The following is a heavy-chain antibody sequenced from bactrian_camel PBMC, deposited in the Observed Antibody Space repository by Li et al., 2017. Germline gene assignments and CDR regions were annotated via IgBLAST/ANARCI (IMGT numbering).Heavy chain of an antibody. J-gene: IGHJ4*01. D-gene: IGHD7*01. V-gene: IGHV3S54*01. Sequence: QVQLVESGGGLVQAGGSLNLSCAATVNSNNLNCMGWFRQAPGKERERVAAIYTRDGNTYYADSVKGRFTISQDNAENTVYLQMNSLKPEDTAMYYCAMAHGGGWAILDILQYIYWGQGTQVTVS. CDR1: VNSNNLNC. CDR2: IYTRDGNT. CDR3: AMAHGGGWAILDILQYIY.